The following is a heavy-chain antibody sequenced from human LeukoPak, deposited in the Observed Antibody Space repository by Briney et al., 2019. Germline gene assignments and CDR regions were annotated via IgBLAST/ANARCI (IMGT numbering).Heavy chain of an antibody. V-gene: IGHV1-69*04. D-gene: IGHD1-1*01. CDR2: IIPKFDLT. CDR3: TRDQNVRGVAAGMEGWFDP. Sequence: ASVKVSCKTSGDTFSNFVISWVRQAPGQGLEWMARIIPKFDLTKIAQKFEGRVTITADTSTSTVYLELSNVRSDDTAIYCCTRDQNVRGVAAGMEGWFDPWGQGTLVTASS. CDR1: GDTFSNFV. J-gene: IGHJ5*02.